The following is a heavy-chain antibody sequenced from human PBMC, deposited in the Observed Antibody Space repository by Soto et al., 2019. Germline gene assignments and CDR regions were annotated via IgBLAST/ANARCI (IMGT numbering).Heavy chain of an antibody. CDR3: ARDSGGPKETKYYFDY. D-gene: IGHD3-10*01. CDR2: IWYDGSNK. CDR1: GFTFSSYG. V-gene: IGHV3-33*01. Sequence: PGGSLRLSCAASGFTFSSYGMHWVRQAPGKGLEWVAVIWYDGSNKYYADSVKGRFTISRDNSKNTLYLQMNSLRAEDTAVYYCARDSGGPKETKYYFDYWGQGTLVTVSS. J-gene: IGHJ4*02.